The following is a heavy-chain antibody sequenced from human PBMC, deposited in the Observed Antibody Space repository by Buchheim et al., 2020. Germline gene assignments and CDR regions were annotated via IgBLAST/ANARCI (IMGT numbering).Heavy chain of an antibody. CDR2: ISGSGGST. CDR1: GFTFSSYA. J-gene: IGHJ2*01. V-gene: IGHV3-23*01. D-gene: IGHD2-15*01. CDR3: AKDGLHCSGGSCYFDWYFDL. Sequence: EVQLLESGGGLVQPGGSLRLSCAASGFTFSSYAMSWVRLAPGKGLEWVSAISGSGGSTYYADSAKGRFTISRDNSKNTLYLQMNSLRAEDTAVYYCAKDGLHCSGGSCYFDWYFDLWGRGTL.